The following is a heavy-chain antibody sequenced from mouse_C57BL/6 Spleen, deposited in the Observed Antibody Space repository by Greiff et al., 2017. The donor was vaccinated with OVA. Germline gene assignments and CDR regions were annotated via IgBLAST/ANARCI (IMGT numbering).Heavy chain of an antibody. CDR1: GYAFSSSW. CDR3: AREDYGSSPLDY. CDR2: IYPGDGDT. Sequence: VQLQQSGPELVKPGASVKISCKASGYAFSSSWMNWVKQRPGKGLEWIGRIYPGDGDTNYNGKFKGKATLTADKSSSTAYMQLSSLTSEDSAVYFCAREDYGSSPLDYWGQGTTLTVSS. V-gene: IGHV1-82*01. J-gene: IGHJ2*01. D-gene: IGHD1-1*01.